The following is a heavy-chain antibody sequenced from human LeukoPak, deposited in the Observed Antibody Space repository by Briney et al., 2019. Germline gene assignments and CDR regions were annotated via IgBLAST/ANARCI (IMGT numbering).Heavy chain of an antibody. V-gene: IGHV3-21*01. Sequence: GGSLRLSCAASGFTFSSYRMNWVRQAPGKGLEWVSSISSSVSYIYYADSVRGRFTISRDNAKSSLYLQMNSLRAEDTAVYYCARGPDYGDFSWRQGTLVTVSS. J-gene: IGHJ5*02. D-gene: IGHD4-17*01. CDR2: ISSSVSYI. CDR3: ARGPDYGDFS. CDR1: GFTFSSYR.